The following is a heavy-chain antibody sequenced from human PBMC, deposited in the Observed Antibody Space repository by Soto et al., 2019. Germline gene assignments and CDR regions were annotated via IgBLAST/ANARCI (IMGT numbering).Heavy chain of an antibody. J-gene: IGHJ3*02. D-gene: IGHD3-22*01. CDR1: GGSISSYY. CDR3: ARESIYYDSTFPDAFDI. CDR2: IYYSGST. Sequence: SATLSLTCTVSGGSISSYYWSWIRQPPGKGLEWIGYIYYSGSTNYNPSLKSRVTISVDTSKNQFSLKLSSLTAADTAVYYCARESIYYDSTFPDAFDIWGQGTMVTVS. V-gene: IGHV4-59*01.